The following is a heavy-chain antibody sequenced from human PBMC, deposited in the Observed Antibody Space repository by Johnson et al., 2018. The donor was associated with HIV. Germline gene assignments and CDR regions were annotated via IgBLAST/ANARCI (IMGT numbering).Heavy chain of an antibody. CDR3: ARQFRSVGAPDAFDI. CDR1: GFTFSSYA. V-gene: IGHV3-30*04. CDR2: ISYDGSNK. D-gene: IGHD1-26*01. J-gene: IGHJ3*02. Sequence: QVQLVESGGGVVQPGRSLRLSCAASGFTFSSYAMHWVRQAPGKGLEWVAVISYDGSNKYYADSVKGRFTISRDNSKNTLYLQMNSLRLEDTAVYYCARQFRSVGAPDAFDIWGQGTMVTVSS.